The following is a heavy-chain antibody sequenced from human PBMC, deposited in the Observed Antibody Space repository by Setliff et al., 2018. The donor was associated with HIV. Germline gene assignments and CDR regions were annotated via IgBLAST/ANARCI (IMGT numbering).Heavy chain of an antibody. CDR1: GYTFTRYF. CDR3: ARGWEGGMDY. V-gene: IGHV1-46*01. Sequence: ASVKVSCKASGYTFTRYFMHCVRQAPGQGLEWLGMINPSGGGTWYAQKFQGRVTMTGDTSTNTLYMELSSLRSEDTAVYYCARGWEGGMDYWGQGTLVTVS. J-gene: IGHJ4*02. D-gene: IGHD1-26*01. CDR2: INPSGGGT.